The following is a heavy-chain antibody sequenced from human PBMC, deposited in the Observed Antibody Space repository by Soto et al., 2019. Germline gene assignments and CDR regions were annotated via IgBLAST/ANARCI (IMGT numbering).Heavy chain of an antibody. CDR2: IYPGASDT. CDR1: GFSFTSYW. J-gene: IGHJ6*02. CDR3: ASSPRGYCSSTSCRELGNYYGMDV. V-gene: IGHV5-51*01. D-gene: IGHD2-2*01. Sequence: GESLNISCKGSGFSFTSYWIGWVRQMPGKGLEWMGIIYPGASDTRYSPSFQGQVTISADKSISTAYLQWSSLKASDTAMYYCASSPRGYCSSTSCRELGNYYGMDVWGQGTTVTVSS.